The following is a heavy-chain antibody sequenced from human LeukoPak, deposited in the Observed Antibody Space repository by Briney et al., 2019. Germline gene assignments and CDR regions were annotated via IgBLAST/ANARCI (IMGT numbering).Heavy chain of an antibody. J-gene: IGHJ6*03. V-gene: IGHV3-20*01. CDR3: ARSGGDYYYYYTDV. Sequence: GGSLRLSCAASGFTFDDYGMSWVRQAPGKGLEWVSGINWSGVSTGYADSVKGRFTISRDNAKNSLYLQMNSLRAEDTALYHCARSGGDYYYYYTDVWGKGTTVTVSS. D-gene: IGHD1-26*01. CDR2: INWSGVST. CDR1: GFTFDDYG.